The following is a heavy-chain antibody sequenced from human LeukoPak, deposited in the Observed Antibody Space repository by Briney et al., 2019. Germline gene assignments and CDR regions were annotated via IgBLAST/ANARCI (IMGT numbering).Heavy chain of an antibody. V-gene: IGHV3-21*01. CDR3: ATDSPRGYCSGGSCYAWFDP. Sequence: KPGGSLRLSCAASGFTFSSYSMNWVRQAPGKGLEWVSSISSSSSYIYYADSVKGRFTISRDNAKNSLYLQMNSLRAEDTAVYYCATDSPRGYCSGGSCYAWFDPWGQGTLVTVSS. CDR2: ISSSSSYI. CDR1: GFTFSSYS. D-gene: IGHD2-15*01. J-gene: IGHJ5*02.